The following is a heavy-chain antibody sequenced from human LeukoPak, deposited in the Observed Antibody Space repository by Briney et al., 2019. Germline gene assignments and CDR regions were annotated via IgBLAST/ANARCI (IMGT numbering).Heavy chain of an antibody. CDR2: IRFDGTNK. Sequence: PGGSLRLSCAASGFTFSTYGMHWVRQAPGKGLEWVAFIRFDGTNKYYADSVKGRFAISRDSSKKTLYLQMNSMRAEDTAVYYCAKGYCSGSCYNGLDYWGQGTLVTVSS. CDR3: AKGYCSGSCYNGLDY. V-gene: IGHV3-30*02. CDR1: GFTFSTYG. J-gene: IGHJ4*02. D-gene: IGHD2-15*01.